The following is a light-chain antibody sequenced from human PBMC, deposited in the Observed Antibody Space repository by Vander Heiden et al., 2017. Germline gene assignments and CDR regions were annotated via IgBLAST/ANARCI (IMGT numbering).Light chain of an antibody. CDR1: SSDVGYYNQ. CDR3: SSYMTSDTYV. V-gene: IGLV2-14*01. J-gene: IGLJ1*01. Sequence: QPALTQPASVSGSPGQSITVSCTGTSSDVGYYNQVCWYQHHPGKVPKLIIYEVSNRPSGVSNRFSGSKSGNTASLTISGLQAEDEADYYCSSYMTSDTYVFGTGTKVTVL. CDR2: EVS.